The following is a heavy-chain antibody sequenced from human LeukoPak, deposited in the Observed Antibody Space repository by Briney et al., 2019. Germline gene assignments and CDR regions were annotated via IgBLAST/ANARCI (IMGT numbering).Heavy chain of an antibody. CDR1: GFTFSNFG. J-gene: IGHJ4*02. V-gene: IGHV3-33*08. CDR3: ARGPRYSFY. D-gene: IGHD6-13*01. Sequence: GGSLRLSCAASGFTFSNFGMHWVRQAPGKGLEWVAVIWYDGSKQYYADSVKGRFTISRDDSKNTLYLQMNSLRVEDTAVYYCARGPRYSFYWGQGTLVSVSS. CDR2: IWYDGSKQ.